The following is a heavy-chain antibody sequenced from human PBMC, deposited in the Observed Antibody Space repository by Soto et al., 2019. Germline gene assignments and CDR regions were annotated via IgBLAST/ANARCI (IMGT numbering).Heavy chain of an antibody. Sequence: QVQLVQSGAEVKKPGSSVKVSCKASGGTFSSYAISWVRQAPGQGLEWMGGIIPIFGTANYAQKFQGRVTVTADESTSTAYMELSSLRPEDTAVYYCARAPSSYGHETLNFDYWGQGTLVSVSS. CDR2: IIPIFGTA. CDR1: GGTFSSYA. D-gene: IGHD5-18*01. CDR3: ARAPSSYGHETLNFDY. V-gene: IGHV1-69*12. J-gene: IGHJ4*02.